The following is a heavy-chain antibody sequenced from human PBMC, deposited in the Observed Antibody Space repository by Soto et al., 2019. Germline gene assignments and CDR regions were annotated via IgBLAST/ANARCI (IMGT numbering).Heavy chain of an antibody. CDR3: ARLDFRSGYYGGRFDP. CDR2: IFYSGTT. V-gene: IGHV4-39*01. J-gene: IGHJ5*02. Sequence: QVHLQESGPGLVKPSETLSLTCTVSGDSVNNNDFYWAWIRQPPGKGLEWVVTIFYSGTTYHNPSLKGRVTASVDRSENQFSLKLTSVIASDTAVYYCARLDFRSGYYGGRFDPWGQGTLVTVSS. CDR1: GDSVNNNDFY. D-gene: IGHD3-3*01.